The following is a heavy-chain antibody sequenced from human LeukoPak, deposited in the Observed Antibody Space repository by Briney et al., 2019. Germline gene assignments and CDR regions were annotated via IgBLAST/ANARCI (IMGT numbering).Heavy chain of an antibody. CDR1: GFTFSSYS. Sequence: GGSLRLSCAASGFTFSSYSMNWVRQAPGKGLEWVSSISSSSSYIYYADSVKGRFTISRDNAKNSLYLQMNSLRAEDTAVYYCERAKSRITDILVVPVALYYYYYYGMDVWGQGTTVTVSS. V-gene: IGHV3-21*01. CDR2: ISSSSSYI. D-gene: IGHD2-2*01. J-gene: IGHJ6*02. CDR3: ERAKSRITDILVVPVALYYYYYYGMDV.